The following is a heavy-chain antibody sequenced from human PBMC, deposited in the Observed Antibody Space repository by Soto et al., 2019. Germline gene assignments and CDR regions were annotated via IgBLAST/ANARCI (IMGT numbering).Heavy chain of an antibody. CDR1: GFIFSNYV. Sequence: GGSLRLSCAASGFIFSNYVMSWVRQAPGKGLEWVSSISGSGGTTYYADSVKGRFSISRDNSKNTLYLQMNSLRAEDTALYYCAKDSGGFCSTISCYYFDYWGQGTLVTVSS. V-gene: IGHV3-23*01. D-gene: IGHD2-2*01. J-gene: IGHJ4*02. CDR2: ISGSGGTT. CDR3: AKDSGGFCSTISCYYFDY.